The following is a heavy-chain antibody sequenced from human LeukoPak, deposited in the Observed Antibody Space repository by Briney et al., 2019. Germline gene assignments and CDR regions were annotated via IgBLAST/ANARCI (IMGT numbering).Heavy chain of an antibody. J-gene: IGHJ4*02. D-gene: IGHD2-2*01. CDR2: IGYDGSNK. CDR1: GFTFTNYG. Sequence: GGSLRLSCAASGFTFTNYGMHWVRQAPGKGLEWVAFIGYDGSNKYYADSVKGRFTISRDNSKNTLYLQMNSLRAEDTAVYYCAKDHAKGVVVPAAMGGWGQGTLVTVSS. V-gene: IGHV3-30*02. CDR3: AKDHAKGVVVPAAMGG.